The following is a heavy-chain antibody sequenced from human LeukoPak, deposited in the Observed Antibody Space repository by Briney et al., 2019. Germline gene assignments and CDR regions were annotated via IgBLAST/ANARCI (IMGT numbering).Heavy chain of an antibody. Sequence: GASVKVSCKASGYTFTGYYMHWVRQAPGQGLEWMGWINPNSGGTNYAQKFQGRVTMTTDTSTSTAYMELRSLRSDDTAVYYCARMGAVGQGSGSPIAVYYMDVWGKGTTVTVSS. CDR2: INPNSGGT. V-gene: IGHV1-2*02. J-gene: IGHJ6*03. D-gene: IGHD3-10*01. CDR3: ARMGAVGQGSGSPIAVYYMDV. CDR1: GYTFTGYY.